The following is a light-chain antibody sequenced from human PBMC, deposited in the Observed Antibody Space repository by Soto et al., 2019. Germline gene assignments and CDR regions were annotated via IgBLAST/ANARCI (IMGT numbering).Light chain of an antibody. J-gene: IGKJ2*01. CDR1: ESVSDN. CDR2: GAS. V-gene: IGKV3D-15*01. Sequence: DIVMTQSPATLSVSPGETATLSCRASESVSDNLAWYQQKPGQAPRLLIYGASTRATGIPARFSGSGSGTEFTLTISSLQSEDFAVYSCQQYPHTPPYPFGQGTKLEIK. CDR3: QQYPHTPPYP.